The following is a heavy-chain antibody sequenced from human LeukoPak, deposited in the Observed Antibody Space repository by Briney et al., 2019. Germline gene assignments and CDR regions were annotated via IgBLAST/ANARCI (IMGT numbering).Heavy chain of an antibody. V-gene: IGHV1-2*02. D-gene: IGHD3-10*01. J-gene: IGHJ4*02. CDR3: ARVPRGVRDVLVDY. CDR2: INPNSGGT. CDR1: GYTSTGYY. Sequence: ASVKVSCKASGYTSTGYYRHWVRQTPGQGLEWMGWINPNSGGTNYAQKFQGRVTMTRDTSISTAYMELSRLRSDDTAVYYCARVPRGVRDVLVDYWGQGTLVTVSS.